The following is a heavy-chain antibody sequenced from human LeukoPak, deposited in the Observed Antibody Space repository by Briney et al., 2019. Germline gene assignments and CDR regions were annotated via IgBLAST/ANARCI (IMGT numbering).Heavy chain of an antibody. Sequence: VKVSCKASGCTFTSYGISWVRLAPGQGLEWMGWISAYNGNTNYAQKLQGRVTMTTDTSTSTAYMELRSLRSDDTAVYYCARDRRIVGATGLFDYWGQGTLVTVSS. J-gene: IGHJ4*02. CDR2: ISAYNGNT. V-gene: IGHV1-18*01. CDR3: ARDRRIVGATGLFDY. CDR1: GCTFTSYG. D-gene: IGHD1-26*01.